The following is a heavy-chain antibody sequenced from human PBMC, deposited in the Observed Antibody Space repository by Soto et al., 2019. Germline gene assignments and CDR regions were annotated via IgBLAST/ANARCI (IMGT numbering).Heavy chain of an antibody. D-gene: IGHD1-1*01. CDR2: IYYSGST. J-gene: IGHJ4*02. CDR1: GGSISSYY. V-gene: IGHV4-59*08. Sequence: QVQLQESGPGLVKPSETLSLTCTVSGGSISSYYWSWIRQPPGKGLEWIGYIYYSGSTNYNPSLXSXVXXXVXTXKXXXXLXLRSVTAXXXXXYYCARRYGYCFDYWGQGTLVTVSS. CDR3: ARRYGYCFDY.